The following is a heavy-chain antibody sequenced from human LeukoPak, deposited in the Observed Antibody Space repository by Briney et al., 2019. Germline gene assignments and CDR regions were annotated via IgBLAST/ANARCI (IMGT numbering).Heavy chain of an antibody. J-gene: IGHJ3*02. V-gene: IGHV3-43*02. CDR2: ISGDGGST. CDR3: AKPVYGSGSYYNPWAFDI. Sequence: GGSLRLSCAASGFTFDDYAMHWVRQAPGKGLEWVSLISGDGGSTYYADSVKGRFTISRDNSKNSLYLQMNSLRTEDTALYYCAKPVYGSGSYYNPWAFDIWGQGTMVTVS. D-gene: IGHD3-10*01. CDR1: GFTFDDYA.